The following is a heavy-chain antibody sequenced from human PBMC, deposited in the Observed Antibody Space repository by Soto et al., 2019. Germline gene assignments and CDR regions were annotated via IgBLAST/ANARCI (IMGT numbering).Heavy chain of an antibody. J-gene: IGHJ4*02. CDR2: FSAGGRA. D-gene: IGHD4-17*01. CDR3: AKESMPEHYGDTLFDY. Sequence: VQLLESGGAFVQPGGSLRLSCAASGFSINNYAVSCVRQAPGKGLEWVSTFSAGGRAYYADSVRGRFSVTRDRSQNTVDLQISVLRPEDSAVYYCAKESMPEHYGDTLFDYWGQGTRVTVSS. CDR1: GFSINNYA. V-gene: IGHV3-23*01.